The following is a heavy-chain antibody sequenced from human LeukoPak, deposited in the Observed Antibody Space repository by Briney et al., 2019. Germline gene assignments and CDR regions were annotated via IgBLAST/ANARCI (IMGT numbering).Heavy chain of an antibody. Sequence: ASVKVSRKTSGYTFSGYYMHWVRQAPGQGLEWVGWIVPYNGDTNYAQKFQGRVTMTRDTSISTAFMELSRLISDDTAIYYCARANENYFDYWGQGTLVTVSS. CDR3: ARANENYFDY. V-gene: IGHV1-2*02. D-gene: IGHD1-1*01. J-gene: IGHJ4*02. CDR2: IVPYNGDT. CDR1: GYTFSGYY.